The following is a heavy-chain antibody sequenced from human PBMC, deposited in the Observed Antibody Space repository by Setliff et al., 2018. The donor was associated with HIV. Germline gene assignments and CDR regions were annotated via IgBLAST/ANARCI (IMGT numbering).Heavy chain of an antibody. CDR1: GFTVSSNY. CDR2: MYSGGST. Sequence: GESLRLSCAASGFTVSSNYMTWVRQAPGKGLEWVSVMYSGGSTYYADSVKCRFTISRDNSKNTLYLQMNGLGAGDTAVYYCARKGQQLVRDWYFDLWGRGTLVTVSS. J-gene: IGHJ2*01. D-gene: IGHD6-13*01. V-gene: IGHV3-66*01. CDR3: ARKGQQLVRDWYFDL.